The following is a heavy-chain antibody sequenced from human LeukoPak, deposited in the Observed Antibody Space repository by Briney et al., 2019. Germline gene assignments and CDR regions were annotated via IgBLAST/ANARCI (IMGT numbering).Heavy chain of an antibody. CDR3: VKDVGGSYAFDY. J-gene: IGHJ4*02. CDR2: INDNGGRT. Sequence: QPGGSLRLSCSASRFTFSRYAMHWVRQAPGKGLEYVSGINDNGGRTHYGDSVKGRFSISRDNSKNTLHLQMSTLRAEDTALYYCVKDVGGSYAFDYWGQGILVTVAS. CDR1: RFTFSRYA. D-gene: IGHD1-26*01. V-gene: IGHV3-64D*09.